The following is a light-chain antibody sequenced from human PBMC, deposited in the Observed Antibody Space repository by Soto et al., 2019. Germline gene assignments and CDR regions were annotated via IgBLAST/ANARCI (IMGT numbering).Light chain of an antibody. Sequence: SYELTQPPSLSVSPGQTARITCSGDALAKQYAYWYQQKPGQAPVLVIFEDSERPSGIPERFSGSSPGTTVTLTISGVRPEDEADYYCQSADISGPYIFGIGTKLTVL. CDR1: ALAKQY. CDR3: QSADISGPYI. V-gene: IGLV3-25*03. CDR2: EDS. J-gene: IGLJ1*01.